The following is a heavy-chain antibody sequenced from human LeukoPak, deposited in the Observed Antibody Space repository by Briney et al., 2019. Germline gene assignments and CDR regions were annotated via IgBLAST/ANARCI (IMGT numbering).Heavy chain of an antibody. Sequence: GGSLRLSCAASGFTFSTYSMNWVRQAPGKGLEWVSSISSSSSYIYYADSVKGRFTISRDNAKNSLYLQMNSLRAEDTAVYYCARVADSSGWEDWGQGTLVTVSS. CDR3: ARVADSSGWED. CDR1: GFTFSTYS. CDR2: ISSSSSYI. V-gene: IGHV3-21*01. D-gene: IGHD6-19*01. J-gene: IGHJ4*02.